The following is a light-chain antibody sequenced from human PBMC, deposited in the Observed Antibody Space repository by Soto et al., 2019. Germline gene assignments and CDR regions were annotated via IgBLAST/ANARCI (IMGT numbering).Light chain of an antibody. V-gene: IGKV2D-29*01. CDR1: QSLLYSDGKTY. J-gene: IGKJ4*01. CDR2: GAS. Sequence: IVLTQTPLSLSVAPGQPASISCKSAQSLLYSDGKTYLYWYLQKPGQPPQPLIYGASNRFSGVPDRFSGSGSGQDFTLRISRVEAEDVGVYFCMQSISRLTFGGGTKEDIK. CDR3: MQSISRLT.